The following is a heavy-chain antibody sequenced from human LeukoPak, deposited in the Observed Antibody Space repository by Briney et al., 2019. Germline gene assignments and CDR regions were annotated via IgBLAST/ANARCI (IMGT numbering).Heavy chain of an antibody. CDR1: GFTFSSYS. CDR3: ASYYYDSSGYLVDY. CDR2: ISSTSSAI. V-gene: IGHV3-48*04. D-gene: IGHD3-22*01. Sequence: GGSLRLACAASGFTFSSYSMNWVRQAPGKGLEWVSCISSTSSAIYYADSVKGRFTISRDNAKNSLYLQMNSLRAEDTAVYYCASYYYDSSGYLVDYWGQGTLVTVSS. J-gene: IGHJ4*02.